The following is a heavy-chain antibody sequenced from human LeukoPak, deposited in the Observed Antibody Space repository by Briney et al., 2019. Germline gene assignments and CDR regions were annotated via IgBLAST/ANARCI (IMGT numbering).Heavy chain of an antibody. J-gene: IGHJ6*02. D-gene: IGHD3-9*01. V-gene: IGHV1-2*02. CDR3: ARDIRRASTGYPISYYGMDV. CDR1: GYTFTGYY. CDR2: INPNSGGT. Sequence: ASVKVSCKASGYTFTGYYIHWVRQAPGQGLEWMGWINPNSGGTNYAQKFQGRVTMTRDTSISTAYMELSRLRSDDTAVYYCARDIRRASTGYPISYYGMDVWGQGTTVTVSS.